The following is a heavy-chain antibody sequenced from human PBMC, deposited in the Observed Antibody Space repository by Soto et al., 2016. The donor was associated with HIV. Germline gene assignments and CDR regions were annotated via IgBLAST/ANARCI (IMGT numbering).Heavy chain of an antibody. V-gene: IGHV4-59*02. CDR1: GGSVRSYY. CDR3: ARALCGVTAHLSLRRFHYNDWYFDV. Sequence: QVQLRESGPGLVKPSETLSLTCDVSGGSVRSYYWGWIRQPPGKGLEWIGNIYYGGTSRYNPSLKSRVTLSVDPAKNLFSLKLDSLSTADSAVYYCARALCGVTAHLSLRRFHYNDWYFDVWAWHLVTVSS. J-gene: IGHJ2*01. D-gene: IGHD2-21*02. CDR2: IYYGGTS.